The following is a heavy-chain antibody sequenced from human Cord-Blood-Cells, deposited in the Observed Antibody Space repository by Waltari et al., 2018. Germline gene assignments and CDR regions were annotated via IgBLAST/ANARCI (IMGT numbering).Heavy chain of an antibody. D-gene: IGHD2-21*01. J-gene: IGHJ4*02. CDR2: INHSGST. V-gene: IGHV4-34*01. CDR1: GGSFSGYY. CDR3: ARGDTGLYCDY. Sequence: QVQLQQWGAGLLKPSETLSLTCAVYGGSFSGYYWSWIRQPPGKGLEWIGEINHSGSTNYNPSLKRRVTISVDTSKNQFSLKLSSVTAADTAVYYCARGDTGLYCDYWGQGTLVTVSS.